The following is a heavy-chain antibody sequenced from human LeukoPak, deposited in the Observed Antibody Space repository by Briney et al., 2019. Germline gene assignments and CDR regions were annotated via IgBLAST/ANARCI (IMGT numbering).Heavy chain of an antibody. Sequence: GGSLRLSCAASGFTFSDSYMSWIRQVPGKGLEWVSSISSGSTYIYNADSVQGRFTISRDNAKNSLFLQMSSLRAEDTAVYYCARDGGAGTPWAFDIWGQGTMVTVSS. CDR3: ARDGGAGTPWAFDI. J-gene: IGHJ3*02. D-gene: IGHD6-25*01. CDR1: GFTFSDSY. V-gene: IGHV3-11*06. CDR2: ISSGSTYI.